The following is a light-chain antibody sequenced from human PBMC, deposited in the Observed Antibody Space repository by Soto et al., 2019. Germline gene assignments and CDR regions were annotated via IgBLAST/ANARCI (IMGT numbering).Light chain of an antibody. J-gene: IGKJ4*01. CDR2: DAS. V-gene: IGKV1-33*01. CDR3: QQYDNLPLT. Sequence: DLQMTQSPSSLSASVGDRVTITCQASRYISNYLNWYQQKPGKAPKLLIYDASNLETGVPSRFSGSGSGTDYTFTIRSLQPEDIATYYCQQYDNLPLTFGGGAQVEIK. CDR1: RYISNY.